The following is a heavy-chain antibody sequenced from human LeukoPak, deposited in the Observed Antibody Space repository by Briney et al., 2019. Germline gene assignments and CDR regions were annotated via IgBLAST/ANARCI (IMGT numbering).Heavy chain of an antibody. V-gene: IGHV3-30*18. Sequence: GGSLRLSCAASGFTFSGYGMNWVRQAPGKGLEWVAVISYDGSKKYYADSVRGRFTISRDNSKNTLYLQMDSLRPEDTAVYYCANTKSDSTASPTWGQGTLVTVSS. J-gene: IGHJ5*02. CDR3: ANTKSDSTASPT. CDR1: GFTFSGYG. D-gene: IGHD2/OR15-2a*01. CDR2: ISYDGSKK.